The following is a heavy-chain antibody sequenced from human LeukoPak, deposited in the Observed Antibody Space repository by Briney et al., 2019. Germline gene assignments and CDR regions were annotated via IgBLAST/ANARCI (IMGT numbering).Heavy chain of an antibody. CDR2: ISAYNGNT. J-gene: IGHJ4*02. CDR1: GYTFTSYG. V-gene: IGHV1-18*01. CDR3: ARVTSSGWYVLGY. Sequence: ASVNVSFKASGYTFTSYGISWVRQAPGQGLEWTGWISAYNGNTNYAQKLQGRVTMTTDTSTSTAYMELRSLRSDDTAVYYCARVTSSGWYVLGYWGQGTLVTVSS. D-gene: IGHD6-19*01.